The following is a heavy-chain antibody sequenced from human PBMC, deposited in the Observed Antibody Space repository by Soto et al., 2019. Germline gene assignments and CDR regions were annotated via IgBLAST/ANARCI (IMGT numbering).Heavy chain of an antibody. CDR2: INHSGST. CDR3: ARRGMDV. CDR1: GGSFSGYY. V-gene: IGHV4-34*01. Sequence: SETLSLTCAVYGGSFSGYYWSWIRQPPGKGLEWIGEINHSGSTNYNPSLKSRVTISVDTSKNQFSLKLSSVTAADTAVYYCARRGMDVWGQGTTVTVSS. J-gene: IGHJ6*02.